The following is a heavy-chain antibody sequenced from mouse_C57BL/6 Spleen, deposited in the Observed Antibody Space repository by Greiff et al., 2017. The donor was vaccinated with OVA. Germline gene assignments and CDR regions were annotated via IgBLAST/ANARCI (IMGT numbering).Heavy chain of an antibody. Sequence: QVQLKQSGAELVRPGASVTLSCKASGYTFTDYEMHWVKQTPVHGLEWIGAIDPETGGTAYNQKFKGKAILTADKSSSTAYMELRSLTSEDSAVYYCTREFNTTVVAHFDYWGQGTTLTVSS. V-gene: IGHV1-15*01. J-gene: IGHJ2*01. CDR2: IDPETGGT. CDR3: TREFNTTVVAHFDY. D-gene: IGHD1-1*01. CDR1: GYTFTDYE.